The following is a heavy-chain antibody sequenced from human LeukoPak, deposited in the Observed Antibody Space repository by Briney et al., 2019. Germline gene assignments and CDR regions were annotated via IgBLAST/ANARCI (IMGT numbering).Heavy chain of an antibody. V-gene: IGHV3-33*06. CDR3: AKDYGGESGAAFDY. CDR2: IWYDGSNH. J-gene: IGHJ4*02. Sequence: VGSLRLSCAASGFTFSSYGMHWVRQTPGKGLEWVAVIWYDGSNHYYADSVRGRFTISRDNSKNTLYLQMNSLRAEDTAVYYCAKDYGGESGAAFDYWGQGNLVTASS. CDR1: GFTFSSYG. D-gene: IGHD4-23*01.